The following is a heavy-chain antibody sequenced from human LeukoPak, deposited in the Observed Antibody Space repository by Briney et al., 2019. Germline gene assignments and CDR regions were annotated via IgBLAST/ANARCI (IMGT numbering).Heavy chain of an antibody. CDR3: AKSIPTIAVAVSTRQ. CDR2: ISRTGFST. J-gene: IGHJ4*02. CDR1: GFMFSNSD. V-gene: IGHV3-23*01. D-gene: IGHD6-19*01. Sequence: PGGSLRLSCAASGFMFSNSDMGWVRQAPGRGLEWVSTISRTGFSTFYADSVKGRFTISRDNSKNTLYLQMNSLRAEDTAVYYCAKSIPTIAVAVSTRQWGQGTLVTVSS.